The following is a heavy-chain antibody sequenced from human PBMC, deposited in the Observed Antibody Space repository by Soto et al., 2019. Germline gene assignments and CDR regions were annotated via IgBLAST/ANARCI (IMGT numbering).Heavy chain of an antibody. V-gene: IGHV4-4*02. Sequence: SETLSLTCAVSGGSISSSNWWSWVRQPPGKGLEWIGEIYHSGSTNYNPSLKSRVTISVDKSKNQFSLKLSSVTAADTAVYYCAREHSGSYYYFDYWGQGTLVTVSS. CDR2: IYHSGST. CDR1: GGSISSSNW. J-gene: IGHJ4*02. D-gene: IGHD1-26*01. CDR3: AREHSGSYYYFDY.